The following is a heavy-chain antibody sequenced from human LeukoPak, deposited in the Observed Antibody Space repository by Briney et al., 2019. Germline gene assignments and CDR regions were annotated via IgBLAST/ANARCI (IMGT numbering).Heavy chain of an antibody. J-gene: IGHJ5*02. CDR1: GFTFSSYA. D-gene: IGHD3-22*01. CDR2: ISDSGGSR. V-gene: IGHV3-23*01. Sequence: PGGSLRLSCGASGFTFSSYAMVWVRQALGKGLEWVSGISDSGGSRHYADSVKGRFTISRDNAKNTLNLQMNSLRAEDTAVYYCARDLGQYYDTSDNWFDPWGQGTLVTVSS. CDR3: ARDLGQYYDTSDNWFDP.